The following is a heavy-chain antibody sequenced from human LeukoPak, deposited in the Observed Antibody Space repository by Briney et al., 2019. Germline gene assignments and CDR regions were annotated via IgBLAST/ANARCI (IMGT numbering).Heavy chain of an antibody. V-gene: IGHV3-9*01. Sequence: GGSLRLSCAASGFTFDDYAMHWVRQAPGKGLEWVSGISWNSGSIGYADSVKGRFTISRDNAKNSLYLQMNSLRAEDTALYYCAKGIGAGLKLWYFDLWGRGTLVTVSS. CDR2: ISWNSGSI. D-gene: IGHD6-13*01. CDR1: GFTFDDYA. CDR3: AKGIGAGLKLWYFDL. J-gene: IGHJ2*01.